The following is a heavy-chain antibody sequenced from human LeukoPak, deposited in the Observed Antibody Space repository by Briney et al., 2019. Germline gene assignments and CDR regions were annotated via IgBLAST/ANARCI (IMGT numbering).Heavy chain of an antibody. CDR2: IYYSGST. V-gene: IGHV4-59*01. CDR3: ARVYYDFWSGQRTNYYMDV. D-gene: IGHD3-3*01. Sequence: SETLSLTCTVSGGSISSYYWSWIRQPPGKGLEWIGYIYYSGSTNYNPSLKSRVTISVDTSKNQFSLKLSSVTAADTAVYYCARVYYDFWSGQRTNYYMDVWGKGTTVTVSS. J-gene: IGHJ6*03. CDR1: GGSISSYY.